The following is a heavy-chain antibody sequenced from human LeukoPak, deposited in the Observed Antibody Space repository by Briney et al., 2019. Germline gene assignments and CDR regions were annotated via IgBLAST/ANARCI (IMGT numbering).Heavy chain of an antibody. CDR2: IHYSGSS. V-gene: IGHV4-39*07. CDR1: GGSISSSTYY. J-gene: IGHJ6*03. D-gene: IGHD5-18*01. Sequence: SETLSLTCTVSGGSISSSTYYWGWIRQPPGKGLEWIGSIHYSGSSHYNPSLKSRVTISVDTSKNQFSLKLSSVTAADTAVYYCARGTPPLRGYSYGYYYYYYMDVWGKGTTVTVSS. CDR3: ARGTPPLRGYSYGYYYYYYMDV.